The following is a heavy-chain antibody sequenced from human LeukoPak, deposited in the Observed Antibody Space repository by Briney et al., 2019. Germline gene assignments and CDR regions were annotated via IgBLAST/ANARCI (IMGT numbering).Heavy chain of an antibody. D-gene: IGHD5-18*01. Sequence: PSETLFLTCAVYGGSFSGYYWSWIRQPPGKGLEWIGEINHSGSTNYNPSLKSRVTISVDTSKNQFSLKMKFVTAADTAIYYCARSTGYNNGNADDHWGQGTLVTISA. J-gene: IGHJ5*02. CDR2: INHSGST. CDR3: ARSTGYNNGNADDH. V-gene: IGHV4-34*01. CDR1: GGSFSGYY.